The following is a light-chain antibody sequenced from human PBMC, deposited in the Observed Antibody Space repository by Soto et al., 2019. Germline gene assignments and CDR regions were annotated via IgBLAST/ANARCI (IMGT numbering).Light chain of an antibody. J-gene: IGKJ1*01. CDR3: EQYNSYPWT. Sequence: DIQMTQSPSPLSASVGDRVTITCRASQSISSWVAWYQQKPGKAPKLLIYDASSLESGVPSRFSGSGSGTAFTLAISSLQPDDFATYDCEQYNSYPWTFGQGTQVESK. CDR2: DAS. V-gene: IGKV1-5*01. CDR1: QSISSW.